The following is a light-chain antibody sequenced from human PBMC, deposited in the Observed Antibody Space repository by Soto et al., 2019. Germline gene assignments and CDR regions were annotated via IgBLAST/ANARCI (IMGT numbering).Light chain of an antibody. V-gene: IGLV1-44*01. CDR2: SNN. Sequence: QSVLTQPLSASGTPGQRVTISCSGSSSNIGSNTVNWYQQLPGTAPKLVIYSNNQRPSGVPDRFSGSKSGTSASLAISGLQSEDEADYYCVAWDDSLNGYVVFGGGT. CDR3: VAWDDSLNGYVV. CDR1: SSNIGSNT. J-gene: IGLJ2*01.